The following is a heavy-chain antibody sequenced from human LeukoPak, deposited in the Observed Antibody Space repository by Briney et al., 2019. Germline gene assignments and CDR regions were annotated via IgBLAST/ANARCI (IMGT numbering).Heavy chain of an antibody. J-gene: IGHJ6*04. Sequence: ASVKVSCKVSGGTFSSYAISWVRQAPGQGLEWMGGIIPIFGTANYAQKFQGRVTITADESTSTAYMELSSLRSEDTAVYYCARANYDILTGYRHYYYGMDVWGKGTTVTVSS. CDR3: ARANYDILTGYRHYYYGMDV. CDR1: GGTFSSYA. CDR2: IIPIFGTA. D-gene: IGHD3-9*01. V-gene: IGHV1-69*13.